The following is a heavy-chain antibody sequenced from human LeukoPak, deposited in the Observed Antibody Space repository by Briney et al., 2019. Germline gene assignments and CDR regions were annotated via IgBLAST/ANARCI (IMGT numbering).Heavy chain of an antibody. CDR3: ARYNGAKRGNYYDSSGYPYYFDY. CDR1: GYTFTSHG. J-gene: IGHJ4*02. V-gene: IGHV1-18*01. Sequence: ASVKVSFKASGYTFTSHGIGWVRQAPGQGPEWMGWISADTGNTNYAQKLQGRVTMTTDTSTSTAYMELSSLRSEDTAVYYCARYNGAKRGNYYDSSGYPYYFDYWGQGTLVTVSS. D-gene: IGHD3-22*01. CDR2: ISADTGNT.